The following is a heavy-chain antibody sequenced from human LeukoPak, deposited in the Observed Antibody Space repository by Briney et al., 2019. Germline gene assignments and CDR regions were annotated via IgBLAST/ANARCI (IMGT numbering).Heavy chain of an antibody. J-gene: IGHJ4*02. Sequence: GGSLRLSCVVSGFSLSNYAMSWVRQAPGKGLEWVSVIYSGGSTYYADSVKGRFTISRDNSKNTLYLQMNSLRAEDTAVYYCARQYYYDSSGYYYTAYYFDYWGQGTLVTVSS. CDR2: IYSGGST. D-gene: IGHD3-22*01. CDR1: GFSLSNYA. CDR3: ARQYYYDSSGYYYTAYYFDY. V-gene: IGHV3-66*04.